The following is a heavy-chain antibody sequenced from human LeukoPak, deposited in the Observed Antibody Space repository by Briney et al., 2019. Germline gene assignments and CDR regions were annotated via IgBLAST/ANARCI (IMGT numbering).Heavy chain of an antibody. J-gene: IGHJ6*03. Sequence: SVKVSCKASGGTFSSYAISWVRQAPGQGLEWMGGIIPIFGTANYAQKFQGRVTITADEPTSTAYMELSSLRSEDTAVYYCASRGESYPLYYYYYMDVWGKGTTVTISS. CDR3: ASRGESYPLYYYYYMDV. V-gene: IGHV1-69*13. CDR1: GGTFSSYA. D-gene: IGHD1-26*01. CDR2: IIPIFGTA.